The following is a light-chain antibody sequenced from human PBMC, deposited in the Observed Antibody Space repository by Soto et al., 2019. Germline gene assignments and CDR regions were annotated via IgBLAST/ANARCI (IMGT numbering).Light chain of an antibody. V-gene: IGKV3-20*01. Sequence: EIVLTQSPGTLSLSPGERATLSCRASQYMTRTYIAWYQQKPGQAPRLLIYAASNRATGIPDKFSGSGSGTDYSLTITRLQPGDSAVYYCHQYDKAPQTFGQGTKVEIK. J-gene: IGKJ2*01. CDR1: QYMTRTY. CDR2: AAS. CDR3: HQYDKAPQT.